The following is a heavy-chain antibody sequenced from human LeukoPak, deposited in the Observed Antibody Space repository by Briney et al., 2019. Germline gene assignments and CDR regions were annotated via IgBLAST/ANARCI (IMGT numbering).Heavy chain of an antibody. J-gene: IGHJ3*02. CDR2: ISYDGSNK. CDR3: ARDREMVRHFDI. V-gene: IGHV3-30-3*01. D-gene: IGHD3-10*01. CDR1: GFTFSSYA. Sequence: GGSLRLSCAASGFTFSSYAMHWVRQAPGKGLEWVAVISYDGSNKYYADSVKGRFTISRDNSKNTLYLQMNSLRAEDTAVYYCARDREMVRHFDIWGQGTMVTVSS.